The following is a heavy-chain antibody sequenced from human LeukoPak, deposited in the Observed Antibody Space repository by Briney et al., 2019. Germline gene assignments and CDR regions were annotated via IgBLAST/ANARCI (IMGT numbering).Heavy chain of an antibody. CDR2: ISSSGKYI. CDR3: ARGLGYCSSTSCSSDY. V-gene: IGHV3-21*01. Sequence: PGGSLRLSCAASEFTFSSYNMNWVRQAPGKGLEWVSSISSSGKYIYYADSVKGRFTISRDNAKNSLYLQMNSLRAEDTAVYYCARGLGYCSSTSCSSDYWGQGTLVTVSS. CDR1: EFTFSSYN. J-gene: IGHJ4*02. D-gene: IGHD2-2*01.